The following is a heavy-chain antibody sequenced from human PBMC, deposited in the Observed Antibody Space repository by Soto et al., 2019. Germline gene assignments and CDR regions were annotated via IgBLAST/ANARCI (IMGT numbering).Heavy chain of an antibody. CDR3: ARDWASSGWSTG. D-gene: IGHD6-19*01. CDR1: GFTFSSYG. J-gene: IGHJ4*02. CDR2: IWDDGSNK. Sequence: QVQLVESGGGVVQPGRSLRLSCAASGFTFSSYGLHWVRQAPGKGLEWVAVIWDDGSNKFYADSVKGRFTISRDNSKNTLYLQMNSRRVEDTAVYYCARDWASSGWSTGGGQGTLVTVSS. V-gene: IGHV3-33*01.